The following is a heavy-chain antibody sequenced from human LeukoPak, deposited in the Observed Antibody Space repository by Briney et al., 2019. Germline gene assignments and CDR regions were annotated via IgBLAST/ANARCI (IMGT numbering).Heavy chain of an antibody. V-gene: IGHV1-69*04. Sequence: ASVKVSCKASGDTFSSYAISCVPQAPGQGLEWMRRIIPILGIANYAQKFQGRVTITADKSTSTAYMELSSLRAEDSAVYYCARDQGHDAFDIWGQGTMVTVSS. CDR3: ARDQGHDAFDI. CDR1: GDTFSSYA. J-gene: IGHJ3*02. CDR2: IIPILGIA.